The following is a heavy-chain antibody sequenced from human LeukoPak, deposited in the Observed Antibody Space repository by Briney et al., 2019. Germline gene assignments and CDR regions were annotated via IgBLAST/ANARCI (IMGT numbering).Heavy chain of an antibody. CDR3: AREGYYYGSGSYY. V-gene: IGHV3-74*01. Sequence: GGSLRLSCVASGFTFSSYWMHWVRQDPRKGLVWVSRISGDGRNINYADSVRGRFTISRDNAKNSLYLQMNSLRAEDTAVYYCAREGYYYGSGSYYWGQGTLVTVSS. CDR1: GFTFSSYW. D-gene: IGHD3-10*01. CDR2: ISGDGRNI. J-gene: IGHJ4*02.